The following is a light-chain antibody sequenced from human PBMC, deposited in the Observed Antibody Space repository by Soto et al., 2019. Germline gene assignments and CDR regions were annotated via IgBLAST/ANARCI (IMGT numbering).Light chain of an antibody. CDR1: SSNIGNNY. V-gene: IGLV1-51*02. CDR3: GTWDSSLSAVWV. Sequence: QSVLTQPPSVSAAPGQKVTISCSGSSSNIGNNYVAWYQQLPGTAAKLLIYENNKRPSGIPDRFSGSKSGTSATLGITGLQTGDEADYYCGTWDSSLSAVWVFGGGTKLTVL. CDR2: ENN. J-gene: IGLJ3*02.